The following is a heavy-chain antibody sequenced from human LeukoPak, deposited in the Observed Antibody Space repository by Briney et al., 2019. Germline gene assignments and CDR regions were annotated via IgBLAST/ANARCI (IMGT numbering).Heavy chain of an antibody. CDR2: IYYSGST. V-gene: IGHV4-59*11. CDR3: ARTEYQLLTDY. CDR1: GGSISSHY. J-gene: IGHJ4*02. Sequence: PSETLSLTCTVSGGSISSHYWSWIRQPPGKGLEWIGYIYYSGSTNYNPSLKSRVIISVDTSKNQFSLKLSSVTAADTAVYYCARTEYQLLTDYWGQGTLVTVSS. D-gene: IGHD2-2*01.